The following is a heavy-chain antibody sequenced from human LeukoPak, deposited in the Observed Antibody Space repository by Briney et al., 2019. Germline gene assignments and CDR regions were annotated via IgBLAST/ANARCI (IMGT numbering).Heavy chain of an antibody. CDR1: GGSISSGGYY. CDR3: AREGRGVSVGMDV. D-gene: IGHD2-8*01. Sequence: SQILSLTCTVSGGSISSGGYYWSWIRQHPGKSLEWIGYIYYSGSTYYNPSLKSRVTISVDTSKNQFSLKLSSVTAADTAVYYCAREGRGVSVGMDVWGQGTTVTVSS. V-gene: IGHV4-31*03. CDR2: IYYSGST. J-gene: IGHJ6*02.